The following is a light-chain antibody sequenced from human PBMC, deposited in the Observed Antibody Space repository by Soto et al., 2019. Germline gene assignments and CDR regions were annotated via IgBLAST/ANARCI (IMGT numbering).Light chain of an antibody. J-gene: IGKJ4*01. CDR3: QQRGNWPLT. V-gene: IGKV3-11*01. Sequence: EIVLTQSPATLSLSPGERATLSCRASQSVSSYLAWYQQKPGQAPRPLIYDASNRATGIPARFSGSGSGTEFTLTISSLEPEDFAVYYCQQRGNWPLTFGGGTKVEIK. CDR2: DAS. CDR1: QSVSSY.